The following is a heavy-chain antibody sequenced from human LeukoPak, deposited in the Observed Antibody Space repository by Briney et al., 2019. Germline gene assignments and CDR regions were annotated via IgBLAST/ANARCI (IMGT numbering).Heavy chain of an antibody. D-gene: IGHD3-9*01. V-gene: IGHV4-4*07. CDR2: IYTSGST. Sequence: IYTSGSTNYNPSLKSRVTMSVDTSKNQFSLKLSSVTAADTAVYYCAREVAATGYFHFDYWGQGTLVTVSS. J-gene: IGHJ4*02. CDR3: AREVAATGYFHFDY.